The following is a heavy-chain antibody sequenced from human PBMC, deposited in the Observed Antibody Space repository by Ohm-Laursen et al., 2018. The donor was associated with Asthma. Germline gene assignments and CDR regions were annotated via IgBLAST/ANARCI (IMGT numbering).Heavy chain of an antibody. Sequence: PSDTLSLTCTVSGGSIGRDDYYWSWIRQPPGKGLEWIGYIYHSVSTYYSPSLKSRVAISGDTSKNQFSLKLSFVTAADTAVYYCARGPMHDYYLDNWGQGTLVTVSS. J-gene: IGHJ4*02. V-gene: IGHV4-30-4*02. D-gene: IGHD1-1*01. CDR1: GGSIGRDDYY. CDR2: IYHSVST. CDR3: ARGPMHDYYLDN.